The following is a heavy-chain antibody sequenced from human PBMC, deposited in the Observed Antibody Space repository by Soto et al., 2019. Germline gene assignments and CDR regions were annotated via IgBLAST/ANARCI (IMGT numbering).Heavy chain of an antibody. V-gene: IGHV1-2*02. D-gene: IGHD3-3*01. CDR2: INPATGAA. CDR1: GYPVTAYY. CDR3: ARGGGVGVAGSAAFDM. Sequence: QLHLVQSGAVVKKPGASVTVSCSASGYPVTAYYMHWVRQAPGRGLEWMGGINPATGAAKYTQTFQGRVTMTGATSQGTVFMGLGGITAEDTAVFYGARGGGVGVAGSAAFDMWGQGTLVTVSS. J-gene: IGHJ3*02.